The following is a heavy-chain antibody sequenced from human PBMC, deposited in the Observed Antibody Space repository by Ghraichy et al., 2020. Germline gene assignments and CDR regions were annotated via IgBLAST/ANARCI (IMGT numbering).Heavy chain of an antibody. D-gene: IGHD6-13*01. Sequence: GESLNISCAASGFTFTNYAVSWVRQAPGKGLEWVSAISGSGVSTYYADSVKGRFTISRDNSRNTLYLQMSSLRAEDTAVYFCAKDVSCHQLASLDCWGQGTLVTVSS. CDR2: ISGSGVST. V-gene: IGHV3-23*01. J-gene: IGHJ4*02. CDR3: AKDVSCHQLASLDC. CDR1: GFTFTNYA.